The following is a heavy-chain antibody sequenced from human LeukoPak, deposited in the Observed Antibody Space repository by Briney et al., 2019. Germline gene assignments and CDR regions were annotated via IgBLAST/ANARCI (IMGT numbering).Heavy chain of an antibody. J-gene: IGHJ6*03. CDR1: GFTFSDYY. CDR2: ISSSGSTI. D-gene: IGHD3-16*02. V-gene: IGHV3-11*04. CDR3: AKVRDTFGLYYYMDV. Sequence: GGSLRLSCAASGFTFSDYYMSWIRQAPGKGLEWVSYISSSGSTIYYADSVKGRFTISRDNAKNSLYLQMNSLRAEDTAVYYCAKVRDTFGLYYYMDVWGQGTTLIVSS.